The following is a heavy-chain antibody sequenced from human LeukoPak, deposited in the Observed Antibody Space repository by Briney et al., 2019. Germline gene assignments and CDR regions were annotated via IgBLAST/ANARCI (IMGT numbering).Heavy chain of an antibody. CDR3: ARVLSGDYDRYYFDY. Sequence: ASVKVSCKASGYTFTSYDINWVRRAAGQGLEWMGRMNPITGNTGYAQKFQGRVTITRDTSIRTAYMELSSLRSEDTAVYYCARVLSGDYDRYYFDYWGQGSLVTVSS. J-gene: IGHJ4*02. D-gene: IGHD4-17*01. CDR1: GYTFTSYD. CDR2: MNPITGNT. V-gene: IGHV1-8*03.